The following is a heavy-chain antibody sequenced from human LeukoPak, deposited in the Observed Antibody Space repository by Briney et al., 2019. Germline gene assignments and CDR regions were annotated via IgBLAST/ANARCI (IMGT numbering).Heavy chain of an antibody. J-gene: IGHJ1*01. CDR3: VKDLDSTGPWPPEYFQH. CDR2: ISTSSRT. CDR1: GFTFSSYA. V-gene: IGHV3-23*01. D-gene: IGHD3-22*01. Sequence: PGGSLRLSCVASGFTFSSYAMSWVRQAPGKGLEWVSLISTSSRTHYADSMKGRFTISRDNSRNTLYLQINSLRAEDTAVYYCVKDLDSTGPWPPEYFQHWGQGSLVTVSS.